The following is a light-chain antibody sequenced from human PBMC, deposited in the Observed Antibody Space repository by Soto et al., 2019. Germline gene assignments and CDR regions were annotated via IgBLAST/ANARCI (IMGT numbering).Light chain of an antibody. CDR1: NSDVGGYNC. J-gene: IGLJ1*01. V-gene: IGLV2-14*01. CDR2: EVS. CDR3: SSYTSSSTDV. Sequence: QSALTQPASVSGSPGQSITISCTGTNSDVGGYNCVSWYQQHPGKAPKLTIYEVSNRPSGISNRFSGSKSGNTASLTISGLQAEDEADYFCSSYTSSSTDVFGSGTKVTVL.